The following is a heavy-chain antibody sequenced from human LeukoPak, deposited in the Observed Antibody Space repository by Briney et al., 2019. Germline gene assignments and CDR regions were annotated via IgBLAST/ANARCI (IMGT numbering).Heavy chain of an antibody. CDR3: ARDRTMVRGLANYFYGMDV. CDR2: ISTSGRTT. Sequence: GGSLRISCAASGISFSSDELNWVREAPGKGLEWLSYISTSGRTTYYADSVKGRFTISRDNAKNSLYLQMSSLRAEDTAVYYCARDRTMVRGLANYFYGMDVWGQGTTVIVSS. V-gene: IGHV3-48*03. J-gene: IGHJ6*02. D-gene: IGHD3-10*01. CDR1: GISFSSDE.